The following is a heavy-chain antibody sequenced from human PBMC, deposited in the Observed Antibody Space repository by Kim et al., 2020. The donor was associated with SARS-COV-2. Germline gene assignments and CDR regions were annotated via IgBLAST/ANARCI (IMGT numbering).Heavy chain of an antibody. V-gene: IGHV3-53*01. CDR2: IYSGGST. CDR3: ARSRNSMAYYYYGMDV. CDR1: GFTVNSNY. Sequence: GGSLRLSCAASGFTVNSNYMSWVRQAPGKGLEWVSVIYSGGSTYYADSVKGRFTISRDNSKNTLYLQMNSLRAEDTAVYYCARSRNSMAYYYYGMDVWGQGTTVTVSS. J-gene: IGHJ6*02. D-gene: IGHD3-22*01.